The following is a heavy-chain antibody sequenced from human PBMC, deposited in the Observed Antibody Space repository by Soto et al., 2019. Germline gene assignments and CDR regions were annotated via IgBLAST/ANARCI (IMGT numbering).Heavy chain of an antibody. CDR1: GFTFSSYG. V-gene: IGHV3-33*01. Sequence: HVQLVESGGGVVQPGRSLRLSCAASGFTFSSYGMHWVRQAPGKGLEWVAVIWYDGSNKYYADSVKGRFTISRDNSKNTLYLQMNSLRAEDTAVYYCARSKIVQDYGMDVWGQGTTVTVSS. CDR3: ARSKIVQDYGMDV. CDR2: IWYDGSNK. J-gene: IGHJ6*02. D-gene: IGHD1-26*01.